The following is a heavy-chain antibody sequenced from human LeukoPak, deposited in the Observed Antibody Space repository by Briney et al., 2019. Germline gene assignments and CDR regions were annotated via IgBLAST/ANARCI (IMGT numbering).Heavy chain of an antibody. J-gene: IGHJ5*02. D-gene: IGHD6-13*01. CDR1: GFVFSNYR. Sequence: RGESLQISWKGSGFVFSNYRIGWVRQLPGKGLEWMGIIYGRDSDARYSPSLQGQVTISVDKSISTAYLQWGSLKASDTAIYYCSIAADGTFWFDPWGQGTLVTVSP. V-gene: IGHV5-51*01. CDR3: SIAADGTFWFDP. CDR2: IYGRDSDA.